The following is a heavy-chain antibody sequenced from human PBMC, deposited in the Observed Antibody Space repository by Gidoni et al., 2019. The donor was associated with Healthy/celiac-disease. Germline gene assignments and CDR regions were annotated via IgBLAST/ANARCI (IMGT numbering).Heavy chain of an antibody. Sequence: QVQLVESGGGVVQPGRSLRLSCAASGFTFRSYAMHWVRQAPGKGLEWVAVISYDGSNKYYADSVKGRFTISRDNSKNTLYLQMNSLRAEDTAVYYCAREALAAAAPYYYYMDVWGKGTTVTVSS. CDR3: AREALAAAAPYYYYMDV. J-gene: IGHJ6*03. V-gene: IGHV3-30-3*01. CDR2: ISYDGSNK. D-gene: IGHD6-13*01. CDR1: GFTFRSYA.